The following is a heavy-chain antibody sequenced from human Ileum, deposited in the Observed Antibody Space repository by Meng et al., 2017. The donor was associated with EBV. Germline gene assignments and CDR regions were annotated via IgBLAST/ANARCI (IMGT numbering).Heavy chain of an antibody. CDR2: IINDGSTT. J-gene: IGHJ4*02. CDR3: ARGAGGFDY. V-gene: IGHV3-74*01. CDR1: GFTFNNYW. Sequence: EVLLVESGGGLVRPGGSLRLSCAASGFTFNNYWMHWVRQAPGKGLVWVSHIINDGSTTCYTDSVKGRFTISRDNAKNTVYLQMNSLRAEDTAVYYCARGAGGFDYWGQGILVTVSS. D-gene: IGHD2-15*01.